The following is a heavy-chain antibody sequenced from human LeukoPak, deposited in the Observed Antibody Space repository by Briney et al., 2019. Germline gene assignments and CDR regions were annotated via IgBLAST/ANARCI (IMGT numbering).Heavy chain of an antibody. J-gene: IGHJ4*02. D-gene: IGHD3/OR15-3a*01. CDR2: IWYDGSNK. CDR3: AKVGPRWSSDY. V-gene: IGHV3-33*06. Sequence: GGSLRLSCAASGFTFRSYGMHWVRQAPGKGLEWVAVIWYDGSNKYYADSVKGRFTVSRDNSKNTLYLQMNSLRAEDTAVYYCAKVGPRWSSDYWGQGTLVTVSS. CDR1: GFTFRSYG.